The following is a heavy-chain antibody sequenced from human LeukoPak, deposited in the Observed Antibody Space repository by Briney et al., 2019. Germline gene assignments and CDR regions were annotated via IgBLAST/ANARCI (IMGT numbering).Heavy chain of an antibody. Sequence: ASVKVSCKASGYTFTGYYIQWVRQAPGQGLERMGWINPNSGDTKYAQKFQDRVTMTRDTSISTAYMELSRLGSDDTAVYYCTVRDRDYWGQGTLVTVSS. D-gene: IGHD3-10*01. CDR1: GYTFTGYY. CDR3: TVRDRDY. J-gene: IGHJ4*02. V-gene: IGHV1-2*02. CDR2: INPNSGDT.